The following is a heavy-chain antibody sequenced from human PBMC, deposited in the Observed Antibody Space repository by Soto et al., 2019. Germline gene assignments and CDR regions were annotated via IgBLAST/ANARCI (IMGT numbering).Heavy chain of an antibody. CDR2: INPNSGGT. CDR3: ARDIGDYGGYYFDY. V-gene: IGHV1-2*04. J-gene: IGHJ4*02. CDR1: GYTFTGYY. Sequence: QVQLVQSGAEVKKPGASVKVSCTASGYTFTGYYMHWVRQAPGQGLEWMGWINPNSGGTNYAQKFQGWVTMTRDTSISTAYMELSRLRSDDTAVYYCARDIGDYGGYYFDYWGQGALVTVSS. D-gene: IGHD4-17*01.